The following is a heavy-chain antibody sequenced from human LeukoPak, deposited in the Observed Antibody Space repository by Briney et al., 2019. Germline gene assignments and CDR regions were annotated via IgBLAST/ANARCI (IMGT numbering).Heavy chain of an antibody. CDR2: ISGSGGST. Sequence: GGSLRLSCAASGFTFDSYAMSWARQAPGKGLEWVSTISGSGGSTYYADSVKGRFTISRDNSKNTLYLRMNSLRAEDTAVYYCAKDTIMTTVTNHFDYWGQGTLVTVSS. CDR3: AKDTIMTTVTNHFDY. CDR1: GFTFDSYA. J-gene: IGHJ4*02. D-gene: IGHD4-11*01. V-gene: IGHV3-23*01.